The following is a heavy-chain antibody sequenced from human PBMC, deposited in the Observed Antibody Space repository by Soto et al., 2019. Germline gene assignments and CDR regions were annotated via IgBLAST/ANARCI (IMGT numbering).Heavy chain of an antibody. CDR1: GYTFTGYY. Sequence: ASVKVSCKASGYTFTGYYMHWVRQAPGQGLEWMGWINPNSGGTNYAQKFQGRVTMTRDTSISTAYMELSRLISDDTAVYYCAIGSGWSDYFDYWGQGTLVTVSS. CDR3: AIGSGWSDYFDY. D-gene: IGHD6-19*01. V-gene: IGHV1-2*02. CDR2: INPNSGGT. J-gene: IGHJ4*02.